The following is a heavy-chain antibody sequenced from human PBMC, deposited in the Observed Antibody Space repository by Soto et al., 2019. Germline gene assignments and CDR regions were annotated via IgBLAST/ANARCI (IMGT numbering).Heavy chain of an antibody. CDR1: GGSFSGYY. J-gene: IGHJ4*02. D-gene: IGHD4-17*01. Sequence: SETLSLTCAVYGGSFSGYYWSWIRQPPGKGLEWIGEINHSGSTNYNPSLKSRVTISVDTSKNQFSLKLSSVTAADTAVYYCARGAGDYTRYYFDYWGQGTLVTVSS. CDR3: ARGAGDYTRYYFDY. V-gene: IGHV4-34*01. CDR2: INHSGST.